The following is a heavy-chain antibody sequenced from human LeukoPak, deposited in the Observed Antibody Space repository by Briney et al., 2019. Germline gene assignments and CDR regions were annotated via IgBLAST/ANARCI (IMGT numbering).Heavy chain of an antibody. CDR3: ARGPKGGSDD. J-gene: IGHJ4*02. D-gene: IGHD5-12*01. Sequence: ASVKVSCTTSGYTFTTYGITWVRQAPGQGLEWVSWINVNNGITRYAQTFQGRVTLTTDTPARTAYMELLSLTSDDTAVYSCARGPKGGSDDWGQGTLAIVSS. CDR2: INVNNGIT. V-gene: IGHV1-18*01. CDR1: GYTFTTYG.